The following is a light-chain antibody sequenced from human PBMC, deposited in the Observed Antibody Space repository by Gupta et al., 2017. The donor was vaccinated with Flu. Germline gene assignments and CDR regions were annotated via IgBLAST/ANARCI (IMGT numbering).Light chain of an antibody. Sequence: RATLSCRASQSVSSSYLAWYQQKPGQAPRLHIYGASSRATGIPDRFSGSGSGTDFTLTISRLEPEDFAVYYCQQYGSSPPRTFGQGTKVEIK. V-gene: IGKV3-20*01. J-gene: IGKJ1*01. CDR2: GAS. CDR3: QQYGSSPPRT. CDR1: QSVSSSY.